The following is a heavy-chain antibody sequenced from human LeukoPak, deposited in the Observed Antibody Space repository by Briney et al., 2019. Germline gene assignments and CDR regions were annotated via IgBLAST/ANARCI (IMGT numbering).Heavy chain of an antibody. J-gene: IGHJ3*01. V-gene: IGHV4-39*01. D-gene: IGHD3-22*01. CDR2: IHHTRDT. Sequence: SETLSLTCAASAFSISSYWKNWVRVRQPPGKGLEWIGTIHHTRDTYYNPSLNSRVTISMETSKNVFSLKLRSVTASDTSMYFTGLCITVLVVIAVLPGAGFDVWGQGTMVTVSS. CDR3: GLCITVLVVIAVLPGAGFDV. CDR1: AFSISSYWKN.